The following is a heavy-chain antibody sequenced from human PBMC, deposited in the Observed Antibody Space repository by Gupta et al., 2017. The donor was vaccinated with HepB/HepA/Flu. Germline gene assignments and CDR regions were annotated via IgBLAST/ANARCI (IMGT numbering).Heavy chain of an antibody. J-gene: IGHJ6*02. CDR3: ARDRYYYDSGGALTPYGMDV. Sequence: QVQLQESGPGLVKPSQTLSLTCIVSGGSISSGAYFWSWVRQHPGKGLEWIGYIYYTGSTYYNPSLKSRVTRSVDTSKNQFSLNRSSVTAADTAVYCCARDRYYYDSGGALTPYGMDVWGQGTTVTVSS. CDR1: GGSISSGAYF. CDR2: IYYTGST. D-gene: IGHD3-22*01. V-gene: IGHV4-31*03.